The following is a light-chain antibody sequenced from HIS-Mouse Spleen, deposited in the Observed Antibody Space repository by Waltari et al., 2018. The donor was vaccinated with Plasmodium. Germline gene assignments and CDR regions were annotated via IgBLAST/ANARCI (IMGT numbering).Light chain of an antibody. CDR2: GNN. J-gene: IGLJ1*01. V-gene: IGLV1-47*01. Sequence: QSVLTQPPSASGTPGQRVTISCSGSSSNIGSNYVYWYQQLPGTAPKLPIYGNNRRPSGVPDRFSGSKSGTSASLAISGLRSEDEADYYCAAWDDSLSGYVFGTGTKVTVL. CDR1: SSNIGSNY. CDR3: AAWDDSLSGYV.